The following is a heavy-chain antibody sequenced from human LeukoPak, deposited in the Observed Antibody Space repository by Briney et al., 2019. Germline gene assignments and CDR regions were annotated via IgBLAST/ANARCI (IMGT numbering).Heavy chain of an antibody. CDR1: GFTFSTYA. CDR3: ARGFLGGTDQYFDS. V-gene: IGHV3-23*01. J-gene: IGHJ4*02. Sequence: GGSLRLSCAASGFTFSTYAMNWVRQAPAKGLEWVSTIGGGGPTTDYADSVKDRFTISRDNSKNTLYLQMNSLRAEDAAVYFCARGFLGGTDQYFDSWGQGTLVTVSS. CDR2: IGGGGPTT. D-gene: IGHD6-19*01.